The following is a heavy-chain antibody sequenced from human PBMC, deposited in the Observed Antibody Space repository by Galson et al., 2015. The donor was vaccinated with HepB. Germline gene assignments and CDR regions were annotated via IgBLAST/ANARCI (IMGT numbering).Heavy chain of an antibody. Sequence: SLRLSCAVSGFTVGSYDFHWVRQSTGGGLEWVSAIGVGGDTYYLDSARGRFTIFRENAKNSLYLQMNSLRVGDTAVYFCAREYCHGTGCPGGLYLDLWGRGTLVTVSS. V-gene: IGHV3-13*04. CDR1: GFTVGSYD. CDR3: AREYCHGTGCPGGLYLDL. J-gene: IGHJ2*01. CDR2: IGVGGDT. D-gene: IGHD2/OR15-2a*01.